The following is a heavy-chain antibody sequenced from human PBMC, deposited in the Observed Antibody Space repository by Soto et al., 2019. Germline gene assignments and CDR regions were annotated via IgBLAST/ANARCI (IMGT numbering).Heavy chain of an antibody. V-gene: IGHV4-59*01. J-gene: IGHJ4*02. Sequence: PSGTLSLTCSASGVTLTSYYWSWIRQTPGRTLEWIGCIFYNGTTNYNPSLKSRVTISLVMSKNPYSLALNSVTAEDTALYYCARGKGTHRYWGQGTLVTVSS. CDR3: ARGKGTHRY. CDR1: GVTLTSYY. CDR2: IFYNGTT. D-gene: IGHD3-10*01.